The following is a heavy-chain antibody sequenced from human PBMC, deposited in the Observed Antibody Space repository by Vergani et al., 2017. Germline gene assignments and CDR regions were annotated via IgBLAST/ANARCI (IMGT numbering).Heavy chain of an antibody. J-gene: IGHJ6*02. D-gene: IGHD5-12*01. CDR3: AKANPRNSGYDYLYYYHAMDV. CDR1: GFTFNHYA. V-gene: IGHV3-23*04. CDR2: ISGSGGST. Sequence: ELQLVESGGGLVQPGGSLRLSCAASGFTFNHYAMNWVRQAPGKGLEWVSGISGSGGSTYYAGSVKGRFTISRDSSKNTLYLQMNSPSAGDTAVYYCAKANPRNSGYDYLYYYHAMDVWGQGTTVTVSS.